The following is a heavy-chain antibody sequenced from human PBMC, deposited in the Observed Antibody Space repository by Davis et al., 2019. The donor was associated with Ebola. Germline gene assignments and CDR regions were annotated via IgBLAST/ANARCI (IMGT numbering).Heavy chain of an antibody. Sequence: PSETLSLTCTVSGGSISNDYWSWIRQSAGKGLEWIGRIYTSGSTNYNPSLKSRVTISVDTSKNQFSLKVSSVTAADTAVYYCARGRYNWNDGGNYFDHWGQGTLVTVSS. V-gene: IGHV4-4*07. J-gene: IGHJ4*02. CDR2: IYTSGST. CDR1: GGSISNDY. D-gene: IGHD1-20*01. CDR3: ARGRYNWNDGGNYFDH.